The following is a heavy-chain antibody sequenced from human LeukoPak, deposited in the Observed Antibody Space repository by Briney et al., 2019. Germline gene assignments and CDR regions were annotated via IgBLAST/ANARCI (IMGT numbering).Heavy chain of an antibody. CDR1: GFTFSSYG. V-gene: IGHV3-33*01. Sequence: GGSLRLSCAASGFTFSSYGMHWVRQAPGKGLEWVAVIWYDGSNKYYADSVKGRFTISGDNSKNTLYLQMNSLRAEDTAVYYCARSLYSSDWYLLQFSEYYYYGMDVWGQGTTVTVSS. CDR3: ARSLYSSDWYLLQFSEYYYYGMDV. CDR2: IWYDGSNK. J-gene: IGHJ6*02. D-gene: IGHD6-19*01.